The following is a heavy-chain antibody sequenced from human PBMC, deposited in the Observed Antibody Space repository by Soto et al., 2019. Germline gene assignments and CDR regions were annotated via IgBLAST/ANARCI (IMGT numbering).Heavy chain of an antibody. J-gene: IGHJ4*02. Sequence: VASVKVSCKASGYTFTTCAMHWVHQAPGQGLEWMGWINPNNGGTNYAQKFQGWVTMTRDTSISTTYMELSRLRSDDTAVYYCARGVITRNFDYWGQGTLVTVSS. V-gene: IGHV1-2*04. CDR1: GYTFTTCA. D-gene: IGHD3-22*01. CDR2: INPNNGGT. CDR3: ARGVITRNFDY.